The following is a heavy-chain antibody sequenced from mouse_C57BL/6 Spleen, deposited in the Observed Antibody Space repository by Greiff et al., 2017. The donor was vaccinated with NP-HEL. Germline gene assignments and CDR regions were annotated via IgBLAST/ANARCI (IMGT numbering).Heavy chain of an antibody. CDR1: GYTFTDYN. D-gene: IGHD1-1*01. Sequence: EVQLQQSGPELVKPGASVKMSCKASGYTFTDYNMHWVKQSHGKSLEWIGYINPNNGGTSYNQKFKGKATLTVNKSSSTAYMELRSLTSEDSAVYYCVRWYYGSSYFDYWGQGTTLTVSS. J-gene: IGHJ2*01. V-gene: IGHV1-22*01. CDR2: INPNNGGT. CDR3: VRWYYGSSYFDY.